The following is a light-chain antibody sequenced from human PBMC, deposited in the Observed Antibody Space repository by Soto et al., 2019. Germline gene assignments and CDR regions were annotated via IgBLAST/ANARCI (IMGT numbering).Light chain of an antibody. CDR1: QSVSSN. CDR2: SAS. CDR3: QQYDEWPFT. Sequence: EVVMTQYPAILSVSPGERATLPCRASQSVSSNLAWYQQKPGQAPRLLISSASIRATGIPARFSGSGSGTEFTLTISSLQSEDFGIYYCQQYDEWPFTFGQGTKLEIK. J-gene: IGKJ2*01. V-gene: IGKV3D-15*01.